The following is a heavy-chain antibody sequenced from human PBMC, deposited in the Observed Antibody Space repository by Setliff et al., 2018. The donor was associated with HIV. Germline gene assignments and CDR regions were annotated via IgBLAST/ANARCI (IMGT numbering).Heavy chain of an antibody. Sequence: GGSLRLSCAASGFTFSSYWMYWVRQAPGKGLVWVSGLGVRGDTYYTGSVKGRFAISRESAKNSLYLQMSNLRPEDTGVYYCLRGSIQVPGLDHMDVCGKGTTVTVSS. CDR1: GFTFSSYW. V-gene: IGHV3-13*01. D-gene: IGHD5-18*01. CDR2: LGVRGDT. J-gene: IGHJ6*03. CDR3: LRGSIQVPGLDHMDV.